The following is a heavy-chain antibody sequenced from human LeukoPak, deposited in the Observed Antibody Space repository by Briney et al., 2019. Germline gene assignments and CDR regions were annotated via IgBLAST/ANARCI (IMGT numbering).Heavy chain of an antibody. Sequence: GGSLRLSCAASGFTVSVNYMSWVRQTPGKGLEWVSVIYSGGTTYYADSVKGRFTISRDNSKNTLYLQMHSLSAEDTAVYYCARGPYAYGDSPPGFDFWGQGSLVTVSS. D-gene: IGHD4-17*01. J-gene: IGHJ4*02. CDR3: ARGPYAYGDSPPGFDF. CDR1: GFTVSVNY. CDR2: IYSGGTT. V-gene: IGHV3-53*01.